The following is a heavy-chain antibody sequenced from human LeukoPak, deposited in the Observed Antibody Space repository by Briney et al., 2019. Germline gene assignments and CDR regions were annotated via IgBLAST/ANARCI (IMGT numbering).Heavy chain of an antibody. CDR3: AKDRQSIWYPTFDF. V-gene: IGHV3-23*01. CDR1: GCSFSSYA. Sequence: GSLRLSCAASGCSFSSYAKSWVRQAPRKGLEWVSVISGSGGTTYYADSVKGRFTISRDNSKNTLYLQMNSLRAEDTAVYYGAKDRQSIWYPTFDFWGQGTLVTVSS. D-gene: IGHD6-13*01. J-gene: IGHJ4*02. CDR2: ISGSGGTT.